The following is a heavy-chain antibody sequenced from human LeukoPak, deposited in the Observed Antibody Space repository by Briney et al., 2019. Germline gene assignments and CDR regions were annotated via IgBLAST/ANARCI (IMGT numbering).Heavy chain of an antibody. Sequence: PGGSLRLSCAASGFSFSSCRMNWVRQAPGTGLELVSSISSSSSYIEYADSVKGRFTISRDDAKNSLFLQMNSLRAEDTAVYYCARGYSSAWYYLDYWGQGTLVSVSS. D-gene: IGHD6-19*01. V-gene: IGHV3-21*01. CDR2: ISSSSSYI. J-gene: IGHJ4*02. CDR3: ARGYSSAWYYLDY. CDR1: GFSFSSCR.